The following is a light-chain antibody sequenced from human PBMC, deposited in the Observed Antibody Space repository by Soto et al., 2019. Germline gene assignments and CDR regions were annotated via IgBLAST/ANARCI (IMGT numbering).Light chain of an antibody. Sequence: QSVLTQPPSASGTPGQRVTITCSGSRSNIGDNHVYWYQQLPGTAPKLLIYSKNQRPAGVSDRFSGSKSGTSGTLAISGLRSEDEADYYCTSYTTTNPLGVFGGGTKLTVL. CDR3: TSYTTTNPLGV. CDR1: RSNIGDNH. CDR2: SKN. J-gene: IGLJ3*02. V-gene: IGLV1-47*02.